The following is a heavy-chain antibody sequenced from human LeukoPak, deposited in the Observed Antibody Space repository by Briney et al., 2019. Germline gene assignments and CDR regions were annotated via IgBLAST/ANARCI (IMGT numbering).Heavy chain of an antibody. D-gene: IGHD1-1*01. Sequence: PGGSLRLSCAASGFTFSSYAMSWVRQAPGKGLEWVSSISNSGDSTYYADSMKGRFTISRDNSENTVYLQMNSLRADDTAVYYCANNWNMDCWGQGTLVIVSS. CDR2: ISNSGDST. CDR1: GFTFSSYA. CDR3: ANNWNMDC. J-gene: IGHJ4*02. V-gene: IGHV3-23*01.